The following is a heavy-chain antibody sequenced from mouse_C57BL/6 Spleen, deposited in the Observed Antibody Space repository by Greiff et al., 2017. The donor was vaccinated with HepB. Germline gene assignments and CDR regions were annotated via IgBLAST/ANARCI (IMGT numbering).Heavy chain of an antibody. CDR1: GYTFTDYY. D-gene: IGHD2-5*01. J-gene: IGHJ2*01. Sequence: EVQRVESGPELVKPGASVKISCKASGYTFTDYYMNWVKQSHGKSLEWIGDINPNNGGTSYNQKFKGKATLTVDKSSSTAYMELRSLTSEDSAVYFCARSTGGYSNFDYWGQGTTLTVSS. CDR3: ARSTGGYSNFDY. CDR2: INPNNGGT. V-gene: IGHV1-26*01.